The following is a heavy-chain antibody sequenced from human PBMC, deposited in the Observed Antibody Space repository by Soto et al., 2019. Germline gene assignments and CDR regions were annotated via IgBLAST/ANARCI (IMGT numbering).Heavy chain of an antibody. CDR3: ARDVIVAPWTNFYGDYVGDHYYYMDV. Sequence: TLSLTCTVSGGSISSGGYYWSWIRQHPGKGLEWIGYIYYSGSTYYNPSLKSRVTISVDTSKNQFSLKLSSVTAADTAVYYCARDVIVAPWTNFYGDYVGDHYYYMDVWGKGTTVTVSS. J-gene: IGHJ6*03. D-gene: IGHD4-17*01. V-gene: IGHV4-31*03. CDR2: IYYSGST. CDR1: GGSISSGGYY.